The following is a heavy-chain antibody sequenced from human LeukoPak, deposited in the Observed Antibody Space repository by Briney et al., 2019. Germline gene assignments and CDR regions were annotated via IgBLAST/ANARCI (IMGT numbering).Heavy chain of an antibody. V-gene: IGHV3-23*01. J-gene: IGHJ4*02. CDR1: EFTLSTYA. D-gene: IGHD3-9*01. CDR3: AKHLTGSKILDY. CDR2: INAGGSNT. Sequence: QPGGSLRLSCAASEFTLSTYAMSWVRQAPGKGLEWVSAINAGGSNTFYADSVKGRFTISRDNSKNTLYLQMNSLRAEDTALYYCAKHLTGSKILDYWGQGTLVTVSS.